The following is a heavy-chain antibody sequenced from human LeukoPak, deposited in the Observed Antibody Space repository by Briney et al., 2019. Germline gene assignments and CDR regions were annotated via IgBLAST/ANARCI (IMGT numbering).Heavy chain of an antibody. CDR1: GFPYRGYG. Sequence: GGSLRLSCAPSGFPYRGYGMNWVRQAPGKGLAGVSSIDSSGSYIFYADSLKGRFTISRDDAKNSLYLQMNSLRAEDTAVYYCARVRDGYNPLDYWGQGTLVTVSS. CDR2: IDSSGSYI. D-gene: IGHD5-24*01. CDR3: ARVRDGYNPLDY. V-gene: IGHV3-21*01. J-gene: IGHJ4*02.